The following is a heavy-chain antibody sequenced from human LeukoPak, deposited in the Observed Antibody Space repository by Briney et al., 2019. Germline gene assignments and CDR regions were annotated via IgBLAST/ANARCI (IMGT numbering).Heavy chain of an antibody. CDR1: GFTFSSYG. V-gene: IGHV3-33*01. J-gene: IGHJ4*02. D-gene: IGHD1-14*01. Sequence: PGGSLRLSCAASGFTFSSYGMHWVRQAPGKGLEWVAAIWYDGSNKFYADSVKGRFTISRDNSKNTLYLQMNSLRAEDTAVYYCARNQRYFDYWGQGTLVTVSS. CDR2: IWYDGSNK. CDR3: ARNQRYFDY.